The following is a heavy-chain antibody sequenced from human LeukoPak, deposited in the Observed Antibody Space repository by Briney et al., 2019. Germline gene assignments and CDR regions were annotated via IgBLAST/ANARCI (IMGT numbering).Heavy chain of an antibody. J-gene: IGHJ3*02. Sequence: GGSLRLSCAASGFTFSSYGMHWVRQAPGKGLEWVAFIRYDGSNKYYADSVKGRFTISRDNSKNTLYLQMNSLRAEDTAVYYCARGPYRQLVDAFDIWGQGTMVTVSS. CDR1: GFTFSSYG. V-gene: IGHV3-30*02. D-gene: IGHD6-6*01. CDR2: IRYDGSNK. CDR3: ARGPYRQLVDAFDI.